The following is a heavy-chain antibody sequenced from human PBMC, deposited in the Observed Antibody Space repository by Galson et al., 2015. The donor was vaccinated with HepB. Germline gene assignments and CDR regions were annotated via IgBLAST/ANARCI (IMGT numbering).Heavy chain of an antibody. J-gene: IGHJ5*02. D-gene: IGHD3-3*01. Sequence: SLRLSCAASGFTFSSYGMHWVRQAPGKGLEWVAVISYDGSNKYYADSVKGRFTISRDNSKNTLYLQMNSLRAEDTAVYYCAKGDLVLRFLFWFDPWGQGTLVTVSS. CDR3: AKGDLVLRFLFWFDP. CDR2: ISYDGSNK. V-gene: IGHV3-30*18. CDR1: GFTFSSYG.